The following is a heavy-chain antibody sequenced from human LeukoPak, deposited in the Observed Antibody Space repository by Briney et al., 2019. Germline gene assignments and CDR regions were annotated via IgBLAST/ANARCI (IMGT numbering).Heavy chain of an antibody. J-gene: IGHJ5*02. CDR3: ASGSGYCSGGSCYSENWFDP. CDR2: IIPILGIA. Sequence: GASVKVSCKASGGTFSSYAISWVRQAPGQGLEWMGRIIPILGIANYAQKFQGRVTITADKSTSTAYMELSSLRSEDTAVYYCASGSGYCSGGSCYSENWFDPWGQGTLVTVSS. V-gene: IGHV1-69*04. CDR1: GGTFSSYA. D-gene: IGHD2-15*01.